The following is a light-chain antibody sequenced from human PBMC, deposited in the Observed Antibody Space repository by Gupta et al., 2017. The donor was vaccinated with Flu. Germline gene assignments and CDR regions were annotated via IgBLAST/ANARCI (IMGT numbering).Light chain of an antibody. CDR1: QSISAW. V-gene: IGKV1-5*03. CDR3: QQENNYPLT. CDR2: KAS. Sequence: DIQMTQSPSTLSASVGDTVTITCRASQSISAWLAWYQKKPGKAPKLLIYKASSLESGVSSRFSGTGSGTEFSLTISSLQPDDFAIYYCQQENNYPLTFGEGTKVEIK. J-gene: IGKJ4*01.